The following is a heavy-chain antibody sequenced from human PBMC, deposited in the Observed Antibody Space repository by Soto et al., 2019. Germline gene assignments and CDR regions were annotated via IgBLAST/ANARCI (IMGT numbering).Heavy chain of an antibody. J-gene: IGHJ2*01. CDR1: GVSISSSNW. D-gene: IGHD7-27*01. CDR2: IYHDGST. Sequence: QVQLQESGPGLVKPSGTLSLTCDVSGVSISSSNWWSWVRQPPGKGLEWIGEIYHDGSTNYNPSLESRLSLSVDKSKNQFALKLSSVTAADTAVYFCARGALNWAHWYFDLWGRGTLVTVSS. CDR3: ARGALNWAHWYFDL. V-gene: IGHV4-4*02.